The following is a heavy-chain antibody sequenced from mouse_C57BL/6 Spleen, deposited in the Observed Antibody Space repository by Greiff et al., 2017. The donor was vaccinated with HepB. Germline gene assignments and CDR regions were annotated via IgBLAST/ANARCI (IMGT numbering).Heavy chain of an antibody. Sequence: QVHVKQSGAELAKPGASVKLSCKASGYTFTSYWMHWVKQRPGQGLEWIGYINPSSGYTKYNQKFKDKATLTADKSSSTAYMQLSSLTYEDSAVYYCARSDYGYDVGYYAMDYWGQGTSVTVSS. CDR2: INPSSGYT. V-gene: IGHV1-7*01. J-gene: IGHJ4*01. CDR3: ARSDYGYDVGYYAMDY. D-gene: IGHD2-2*01. CDR1: GYTFTSYW.